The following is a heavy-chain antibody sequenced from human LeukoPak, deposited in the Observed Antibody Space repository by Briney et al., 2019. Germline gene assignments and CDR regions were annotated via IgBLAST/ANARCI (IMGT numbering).Heavy chain of an antibody. CDR2: IYYSGGT. CDR3: ARDNGADSLYYYYGMDV. V-gene: IGHV4-59*01. J-gene: IGHJ6*02. Sequence: SETLSLTCTVSGGSISSYYWSWIRQPPGKGLEWIGYIYYSGGTNYNPSLKSRVTISVDTSKNQFSLKLSSVTAADTAVYYCARDNGADSLYYYYGMDVWGQGTTVTVSS. D-gene: IGHD4-17*01. CDR1: GGSISSYY.